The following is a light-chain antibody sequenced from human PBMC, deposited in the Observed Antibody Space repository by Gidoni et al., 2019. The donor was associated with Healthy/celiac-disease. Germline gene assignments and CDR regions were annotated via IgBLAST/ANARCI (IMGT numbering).Light chain of an antibody. V-gene: IGKV3-11*01. CDR3: QQRSNWPPLT. CDR2: DAS. CDR1: QSVSSY. J-gene: IGKJ4*01. Sequence: IVLPQSPATLSLSPGERATLSCRASQSVSSYLAWYQQQPGQAPRLLIYDASNRATGIPARFSGSGYGTDFTLNISSLEHEDVAVYYCQQRSNWPPLTFGGGTKVEIK.